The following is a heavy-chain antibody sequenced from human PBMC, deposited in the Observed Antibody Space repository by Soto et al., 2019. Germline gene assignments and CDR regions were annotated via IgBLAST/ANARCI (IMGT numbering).Heavy chain of an antibody. CDR2: INPNSGGT. Sequence: ASVKVSCKASGYTFTGYYMHWVRQAPGQGLEWMGWINPNSGGTNYAQKFQGWVTMTRDTSISTAYMELSRLRSDDTAVYYCARGGHVRARLDDFDIWGQGTMVTVSS. V-gene: IGHV1-2*04. CDR3: ARGGHVRARLDDFDI. CDR1: GYTFTGYY. J-gene: IGHJ3*02.